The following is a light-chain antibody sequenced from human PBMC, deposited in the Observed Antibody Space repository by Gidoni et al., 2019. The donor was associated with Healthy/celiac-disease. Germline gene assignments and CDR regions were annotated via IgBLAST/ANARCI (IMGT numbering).Light chain of an antibody. Sequence: DIQMTQSPSTLSASVGDRVTITCRASQSISSWLAWYQQKPGKAPKLLIYKASSLESGVPSRFSGSGSGTEFTLTISSLQPDDFATYYCQQYNSYRTFXQXTKVDIK. CDR3: QQYNSYRT. V-gene: IGKV1-5*03. CDR1: QSISSW. J-gene: IGKJ1*01. CDR2: KAS.